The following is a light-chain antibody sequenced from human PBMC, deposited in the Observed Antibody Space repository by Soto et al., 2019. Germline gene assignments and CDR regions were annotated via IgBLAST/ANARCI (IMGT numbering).Light chain of an antibody. CDR1: SSDVGGYNY. CDR3: PSFTRGATVL. CDR2: DVN. V-gene: IGLV2-14*03. Sequence: QSALTQPASVSGSPGQSITISCAGTSSDVGGYNYVSWYQQHPGKVPRLIISDVNKRPSGVSDRFSGSKSGNTASLTISGLRVEDGVVYYAPSFTRGATVLFGGGP. J-gene: IGLJ2*01.